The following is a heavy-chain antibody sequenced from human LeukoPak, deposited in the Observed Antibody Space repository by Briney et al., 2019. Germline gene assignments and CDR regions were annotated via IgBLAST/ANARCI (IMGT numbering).Heavy chain of an antibody. V-gene: IGHV3-23*01. J-gene: IGHJ5*02. CDR1: GFTFSSYA. CDR2: ISGSGGST. D-gene: IGHD3-22*01. CDR3: AKAERYDSSGYYYVRNNWFDP. Sequence: GGSLRLSCAASGFTFSSYAMSWVRQAPGKGLEWVSAISGSGGSTYYADSVKGRFTISRDNSKNTLYLQMNSLRAEDTAVYYCAKAERYDSSGYYYVRNNWFDPWGQGTLVTVSS.